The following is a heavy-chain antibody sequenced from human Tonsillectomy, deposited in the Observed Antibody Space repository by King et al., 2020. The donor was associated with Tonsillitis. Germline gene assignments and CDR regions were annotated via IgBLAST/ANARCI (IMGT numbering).Heavy chain of an antibody. D-gene: IGHD6-6*01. J-gene: IGHJ5*02. V-gene: IGHV3-33*01. CDR1: GFTFNTYG. CDR3: ARDHEAFGSSIYNWFDP. Sequence: QLVQSGGGVVQPGRSLRLSCAASGFTFNTYGMHWVRQAPGKGLEWVAVIWFDGSYKYYADSVKGRFTISRDNSKNTLYLQMNSLRAEDTAVYYCARDHEAFGSSIYNWFDPWGQGTLVTVSS. CDR2: IWFDGSYK.